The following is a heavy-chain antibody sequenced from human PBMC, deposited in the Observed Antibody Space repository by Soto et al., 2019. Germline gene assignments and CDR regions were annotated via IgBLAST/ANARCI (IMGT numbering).Heavy chain of an antibody. Sequence: SETLSLTCAVYGGSFSGYYWSWIRQPPGKGLEWIGEINHSGSTNYNPSLKSRVTISVDTSKNQFSLKLSSVTAADTAVYYCARGGHRWYYYYYMDVWGKGTKVTVSS. CDR2: INHSGST. D-gene: IGHD2-21*02. J-gene: IGHJ6*03. CDR1: GGSFSGYY. V-gene: IGHV4-34*01. CDR3: ARGGHRWYYYYYMDV.